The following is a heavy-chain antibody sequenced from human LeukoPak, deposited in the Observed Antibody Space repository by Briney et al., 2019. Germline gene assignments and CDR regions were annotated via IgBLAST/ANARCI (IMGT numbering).Heavy chain of an antibody. CDR1: GFTFSSYA. J-gene: IGHJ4*02. D-gene: IGHD3-3*01. CDR2: ISGSGGST. CDR3: AKTKHYDFWSGYSETSGYYFDS. Sequence: GGSLRLSCAASGFTFSSYAMSWVRQAPGKGLEWVSAISGSGGSTYYADSVKGRFTISRDNSKNTLYLQMNSLRAEDTAVYYCAKTKHYDFWSGYSETSGYYFDSWAREPWSPSPQ. V-gene: IGHV3-23*01.